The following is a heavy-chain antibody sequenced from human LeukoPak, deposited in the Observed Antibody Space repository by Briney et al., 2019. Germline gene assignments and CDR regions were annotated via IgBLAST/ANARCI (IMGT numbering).Heavy chain of an antibody. CDR1: GFTFSSYA. CDR3: VTWTAPSELYSSGWFDY. D-gene: IGHD6-19*01. V-gene: IGHV3-23*01. CDR2: ISGSGDST. J-gene: IGHJ4*02. Sequence: GGSLRLSCAASGFTFSSYAMSWVRQAPGKGLKWVSTISGSGDSTYYADSVKGRFTISRDNSKNTLYLQMNSLRAEDTAVYYCVTWTAPSELYSSGWFDYWGQGTLVTVSS.